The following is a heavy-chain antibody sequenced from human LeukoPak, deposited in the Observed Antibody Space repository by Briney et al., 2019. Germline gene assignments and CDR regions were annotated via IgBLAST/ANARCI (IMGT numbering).Heavy chain of an antibody. CDR3: AKTRGYSYGPSFYYFDY. Sequence: PGGSLRLSCAASGFTFSSYAMSWVRQAPGKGLEWVSAISGSGGSTYYADSVKGRFTISRDNSKNTLYLQMNSLRAEDTAEYYCAKTRGYSYGPSFYYFDYWGQGTLVTVSS. V-gene: IGHV3-23*01. J-gene: IGHJ4*02. D-gene: IGHD5-18*01. CDR2: ISGSGGST. CDR1: GFTFSSYA.